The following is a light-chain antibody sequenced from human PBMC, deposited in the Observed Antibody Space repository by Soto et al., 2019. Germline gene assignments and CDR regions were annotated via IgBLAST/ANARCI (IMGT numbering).Light chain of an antibody. Sequence: EIVMTQSPVTLSVSPGERLTLFCRASQSISSNLAWFQQKPGQVPRLLIPGASTRATGISSRFSGSGSGTEFTLTISSLQSEDFAVYYCQQYNKWPGTFGQGTKVDIK. CDR3: QQYNKWPGT. V-gene: IGKV3-15*01. J-gene: IGKJ1*01. CDR2: GAS. CDR1: QSISSN.